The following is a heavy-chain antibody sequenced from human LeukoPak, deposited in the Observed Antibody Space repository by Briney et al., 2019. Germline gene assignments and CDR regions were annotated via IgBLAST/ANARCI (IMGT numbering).Heavy chain of an antibody. D-gene: IGHD2-2*01. Sequence: GGSLRLSCAASGFTFSSYSMNWVRQAPGKGLEWVSSISSSSSYIYYADSVKGRFTISRDNAKTSLYLQMNSLRAEDTAVYYCAKISRPVDYWGQGTLVTVSS. CDR1: GFTFSSYS. J-gene: IGHJ4*02. CDR3: AKISRPVDY. CDR2: ISSSSSYI. V-gene: IGHV3-21*01.